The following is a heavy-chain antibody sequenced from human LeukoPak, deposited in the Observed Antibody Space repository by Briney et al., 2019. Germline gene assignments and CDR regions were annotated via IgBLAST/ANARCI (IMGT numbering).Heavy chain of an antibody. D-gene: IGHD3-3*01. CDR2: INHSGST. Sequence: SETLSLTCAVYGGSFSGYYWSWLRQPPGKGLEWIGEINHSGSTNYNPSLKSRVTISVDTSKNQFSLKPSSVTAADTAVYYCARGDFWSGYYRYYYGMDVWGQGTTVTVSS. CDR1: GGSFSGYY. V-gene: IGHV4-34*01. J-gene: IGHJ6*02. CDR3: ARGDFWSGYYRYYYGMDV.